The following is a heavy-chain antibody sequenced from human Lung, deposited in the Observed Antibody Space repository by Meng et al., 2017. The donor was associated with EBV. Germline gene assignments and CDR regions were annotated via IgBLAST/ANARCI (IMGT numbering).Heavy chain of an antibody. V-gene: IGHV3-73*02. CDR3: TSRSF. J-gene: IGHJ4*02. Sequence: EVQLVESGGGLVQPGXSLKLSCAASGFTFSASAMHWVRQASGKGLEWVGRIRSKANNYATAFGASVEGRFTISRDDSNNTAYLQMNSLKTEGTAVYYCTSRSFWGQGILVTVSS. CDR1: GFTFSASA. CDR2: IRSKANNYAT.